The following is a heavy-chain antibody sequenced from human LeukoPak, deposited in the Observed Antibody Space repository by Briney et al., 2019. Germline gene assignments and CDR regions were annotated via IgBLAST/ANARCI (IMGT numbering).Heavy chain of an antibody. CDR3: ARDSDGRRAFEL. D-gene: IGHD2-15*01. V-gene: IGHV4-59*11. CDR2: IYYIGST. J-gene: IGHJ4*02. CDR1: GGFISNHY. Sequence: SETLSLTCPVSGGFISNHYWAWIRQPPGKGLEWIGYIYYIGSTNYSPSLRSRVTISVDTAKNQFSLKLSSVTAADTAVCYCARDSDGRRAFELWGQGTVVTVSS.